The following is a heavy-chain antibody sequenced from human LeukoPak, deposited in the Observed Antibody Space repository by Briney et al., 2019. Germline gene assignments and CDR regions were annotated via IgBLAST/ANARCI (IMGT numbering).Heavy chain of an antibody. D-gene: IGHD3-22*01. J-gene: IGHJ4*02. CDR2: IIPILGIA. Sequence: SVKVSCKASGGTFSSYAISWVRQAPGQGLEWMGRIIPILGIANYAQKFQGRVTITADKSTSTAYMELSSLRSEDTAVYYCARAPRADSSGYYGYWGQGTLVTVSS. V-gene: IGHV1-69*04. CDR1: GGTFSSYA. CDR3: ARAPRADSSGYYGY.